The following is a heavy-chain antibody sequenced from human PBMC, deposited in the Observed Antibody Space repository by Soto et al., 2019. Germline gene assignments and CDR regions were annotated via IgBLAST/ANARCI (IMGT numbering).Heavy chain of an antibody. CDR2: ISAYNGNT. V-gene: IGHV1-18*01. CDR3: ARDGPPVDY. CDR1: GYTFTTYG. J-gene: IGHJ4*02. Sequence: QVQLVQSGAEVKKPGASVKVSCKASGYTFTTYGISWVRQAPGQGLEWMGWISAYNGNTKYAQKLQGRVTMTTDTSTSPAHMELRSLRSEDPAVYYCARDGPPVDYWGQGTLVTVSS.